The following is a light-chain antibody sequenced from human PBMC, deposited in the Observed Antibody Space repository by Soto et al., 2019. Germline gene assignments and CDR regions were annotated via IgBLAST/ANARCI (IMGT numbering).Light chain of an antibody. CDR1: QSFRGL. J-gene: IGKJ5*01. CDR3: QQRHMWPIT. Sequence: EVVLTQSPVTLSLSPGERATLSCRASQSFRGLLAWYQQKPGQAPRLLIYDAYNRATSIPPRFSGSGSGTDFTLTISSLEPEDSAVYYCQQRHMWPITFGKGTRLEIK. CDR2: DAY. V-gene: IGKV3-11*01.